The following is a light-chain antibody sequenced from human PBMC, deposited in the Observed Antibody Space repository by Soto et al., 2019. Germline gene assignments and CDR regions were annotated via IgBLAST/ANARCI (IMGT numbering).Light chain of an antibody. CDR3: SSSTSSDTLL. Sequence: QSVLTQPAYVSGSPGQSITISCTATSSDVGGYNYVSWYQQHPGKAPKLMIYEVSNRPSGVSNRFSGSKSGNTASLTISGLQAEDEADYYCSSSTSSDTLLFGGGTKVTVL. J-gene: IGLJ2*01. CDR2: EVS. V-gene: IGLV2-14*01. CDR1: SSDVGGYNY.